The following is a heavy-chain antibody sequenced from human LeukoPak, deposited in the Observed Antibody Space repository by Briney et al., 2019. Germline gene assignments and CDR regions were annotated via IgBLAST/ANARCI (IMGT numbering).Heavy chain of an antibody. V-gene: IGHV1-69*13. CDR1: GGTFSSYA. J-gene: IGHJ4*02. CDR3: ARASVQGYCSSTSCYSFDY. D-gene: IGHD2-2*01. CDR2: IIPIFGPA. Sequence: SVKVSCKASGGTFSSYAISWVRQAPGQGLEWMGGIIPIFGPANYAQKFQGRVTITADESTSTAYMELSSLRSEDTAVYYCARASVQGYCSSTSCYSFDYWGQGTLVTVSS.